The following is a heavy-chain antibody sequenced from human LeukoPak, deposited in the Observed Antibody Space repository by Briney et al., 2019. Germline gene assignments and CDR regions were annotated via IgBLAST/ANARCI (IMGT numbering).Heavy chain of an antibody. CDR3: ARDRDSSGWYFAFDI. CDR2: ISSSSSYI. J-gene: IGHJ3*02. D-gene: IGHD6-19*01. CDR1: GFTFSSYS. Sequence: PGGSLRLSCAASGFTFSSYSMNWVRQAPGKGLEWVSSISSSSSYIYYADSVKGRFTISRDNAKNSLYLQMNSLRAEDTAVYYCARDRDSSGWYFAFDIWGQGTMVTVSS. V-gene: IGHV3-21*01.